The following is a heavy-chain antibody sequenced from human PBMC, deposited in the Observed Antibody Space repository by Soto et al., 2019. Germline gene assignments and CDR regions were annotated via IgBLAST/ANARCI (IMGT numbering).Heavy chain of an antibody. V-gene: IGHV3-23*01. Sequence: GGSLRLSCAASGFTFSNYGMTWVRQAPGKGLEWVSAISGGGGYTYYADSVKGRFTISRDNSKNTVYLQMNSLRADDTAVYYCAKEISSACFDYWGQGTLVTVSS. J-gene: IGHJ4*02. D-gene: IGHD6-13*01. CDR2: ISGGGGYT. CDR1: GFTFSNYG. CDR3: AKEISSACFDY.